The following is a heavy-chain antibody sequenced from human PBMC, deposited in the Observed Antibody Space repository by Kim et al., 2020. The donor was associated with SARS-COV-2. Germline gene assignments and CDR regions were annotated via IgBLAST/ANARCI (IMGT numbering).Heavy chain of an antibody. V-gene: IGHV3-30*04. J-gene: IGHJ4*02. CDR1: GFTFNLYA. Sequence: GGSLRLSCATSGFTFNLYAMYWVRQAPGKGLEWVAAISYDGSQKYYPDSVKGRLTISRDRSKNTIYVQMDSLRPDDTAFYYCARRLYHHGGVYYPFDFWGQGTLVTVSS. CDR2: ISYDGSQK. CDR3: ARRLYHHGGVYYPFDF. D-gene: IGHD3-22*01.